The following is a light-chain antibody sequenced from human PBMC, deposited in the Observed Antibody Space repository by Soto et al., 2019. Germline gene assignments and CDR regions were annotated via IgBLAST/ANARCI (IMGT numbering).Light chain of an antibody. CDR3: SSYTNSSAPHVV. CDR1: SSDAGGYYY. J-gene: IGLJ2*01. V-gene: IGLV2-14*01. Sequence: QSALTQPASVSGSPGQSITISCTGTSSDAGGYYYVSWYQHHPGKAPKLIIYEVTNRPSGVSYRFSGSKSGNTASLIISGLQAEDEADYYYSSYTNSSAPHVVFGGGTKVTVL. CDR2: EVT.